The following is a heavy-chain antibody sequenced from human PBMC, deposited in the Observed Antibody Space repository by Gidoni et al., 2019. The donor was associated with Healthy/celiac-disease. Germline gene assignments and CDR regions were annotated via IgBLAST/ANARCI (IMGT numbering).Heavy chain of an antibody. V-gene: IGHV1-69*02. CDR2: IIPILGIA. Sequence: QVQLVQSGAAVTKPGSSVKVSCKASGGTFSSYTISWVRQAPGQGLEWMGRIIPILGIANYAQKFQGRVTITADKSTSTAYMELSSLRSEDTAVYYCARQYYYDSSGYYDYWGQGTLVTVSS. D-gene: IGHD3-22*01. J-gene: IGHJ4*02. CDR3: ARQYYYDSSGYYDY. CDR1: GGTFSSYT.